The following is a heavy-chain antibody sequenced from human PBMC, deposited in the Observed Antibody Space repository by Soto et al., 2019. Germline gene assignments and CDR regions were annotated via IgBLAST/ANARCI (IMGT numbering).Heavy chain of an antibody. CDR3: ARDFLARGWELLSSAFWFDP. J-gene: IGHJ5*02. CDR2: ISAYNGNT. CDR1: GYTFTSYG. Sequence: QVQLVQSGAEVKKPGASVKVSCKASGYTFTSYGISWVRQAPGQGLEWMGWISAYNGNTNYAQKLQGRVTMTTDTSTSTAYMELRSLRSDDTAVYYCARDFLARGWELLSSAFWFDPWGQGTLVTVSS. V-gene: IGHV1-18*04. D-gene: IGHD1-26*01.